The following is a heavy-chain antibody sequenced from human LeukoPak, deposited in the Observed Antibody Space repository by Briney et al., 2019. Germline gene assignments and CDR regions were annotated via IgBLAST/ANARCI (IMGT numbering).Heavy chain of an antibody. D-gene: IGHD4/OR15-4a*01. J-gene: IGHJ5*02. Sequence: SETLSLTCTVSRGSISGYSWSWIRQSPGGGLEWIGYIYYSGDTAYNPSLRSRVTMSVDTSKKQFSLQLRSMTTADTAVYYCVRGPYGASISKWFDPWGQGTQVIVSP. CDR2: IYYSGDT. V-gene: IGHV4-59*01. CDR1: RGSISGYS. CDR3: VRGPYGASISKWFDP.